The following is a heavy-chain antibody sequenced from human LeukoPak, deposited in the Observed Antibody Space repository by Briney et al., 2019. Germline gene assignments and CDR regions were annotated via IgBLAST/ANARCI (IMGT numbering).Heavy chain of an antibody. CDR1: GFTFSSYS. CDR3: AKNSVFFNDYFDY. CDR2: ISSSSSYI. J-gene: IGHJ4*02. D-gene: IGHD3-3*01. V-gene: IGHV3-21*04. Sequence: GGSLRLSCAASGFTFSSYSMNWVRQAPGKGLEWVSSISSSSSYIYYADSVKGRFTISRDNAKNSLYLQMNILRAEDTAIYYCAKNSVFFNDYFDYWGQGTLVTVSS.